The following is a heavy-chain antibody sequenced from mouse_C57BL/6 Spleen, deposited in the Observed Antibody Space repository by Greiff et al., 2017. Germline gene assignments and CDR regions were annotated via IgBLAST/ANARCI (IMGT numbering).Heavy chain of an antibody. J-gene: IGHJ2*01. V-gene: IGHV5-17*01. CDR1: GFTFSDYG. CDR3: ARNWVFDY. Sequence: LVESGGGLVKPGGSLKLSCAASGFTFSDYGMHWVRQAPEKGLVWVAYISSGSSTIYYADTVKGRFTISRDNAKNTLFLQMTSLRSEDTAMYYCARNWVFDYWGQGTTLTVSS. D-gene: IGHD4-1*01. CDR2: ISSGSSTI.